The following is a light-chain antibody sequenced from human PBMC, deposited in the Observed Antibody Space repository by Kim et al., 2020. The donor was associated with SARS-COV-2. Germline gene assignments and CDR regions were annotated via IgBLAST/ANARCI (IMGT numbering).Light chain of an antibody. CDR3: SSYTTYSTWV. V-gene: IGLV2-14*01. CDR1: SSDIGGDLGGYDD. Sequence: QSALTQPASVSGSPGQSITISCTGTSSDIGGDLGGYDDLSWYQQHPGKAPKLIIYDITARPSGVSNRFSGSKSGSTASLTISGLQAEDEDDYYCSSYTTYSTWVFGGGTQLTVL. CDR2: DIT. J-gene: IGLJ3*02.